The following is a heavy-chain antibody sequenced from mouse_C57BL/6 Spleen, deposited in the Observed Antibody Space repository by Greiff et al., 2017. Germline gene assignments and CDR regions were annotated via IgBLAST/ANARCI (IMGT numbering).Heavy chain of an antibody. D-gene: IGHD4-1*01. CDR2: INPGSGGT. CDR3: ARTGTGGWFAY. J-gene: IGHJ3*01. Sequence: QVQLKQSGAELVRPGTSVKVSCKASGYAFTNYLIEWVKQRPGQGLEWIGVINPGSGGTNYNEKFKGKATLTADKSSSTAYMQLSSLTSEDSAVYFCARTGTGGWFAYWGQGTLVTVSA. CDR1: GYAFTNYL. V-gene: IGHV1-54*01.